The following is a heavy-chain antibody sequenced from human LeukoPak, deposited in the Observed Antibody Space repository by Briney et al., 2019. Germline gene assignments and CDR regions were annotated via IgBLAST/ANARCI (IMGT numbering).Heavy chain of an antibody. Sequence: SQTLSLTCTVSGGSISSGGYSWSWIRQHPGKGLEWIGYIYYSGSTYYNPSLKSRVTISVDTSKNQFSLKLSSVTAADTAVYYCARGLMVRGVEIDYWGQGTLVTVSS. V-gene: IGHV4-31*03. CDR2: IYYSGST. CDR1: GGSISSGGYS. J-gene: IGHJ4*02. CDR3: ARGLMVRGVEIDY. D-gene: IGHD3-10*01.